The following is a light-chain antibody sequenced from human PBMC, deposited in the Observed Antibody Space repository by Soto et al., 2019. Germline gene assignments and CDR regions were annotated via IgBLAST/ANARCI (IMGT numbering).Light chain of an antibody. CDR2: DAS. V-gene: IGKV3-11*01. CDR1: QSVRSF. J-gene: IGKJ4*01. Sequence: EIVLTQSPATLSLSPGERATLSCRASQSVRSFLVWYQQRPGQAPRLLIYDASSRATGIPARFSGSGSGTDFTLTISSLEPEDFAVYYCQHRSSWPRTFGGGTKVDIK. CDR3: QHRSSWPRT.